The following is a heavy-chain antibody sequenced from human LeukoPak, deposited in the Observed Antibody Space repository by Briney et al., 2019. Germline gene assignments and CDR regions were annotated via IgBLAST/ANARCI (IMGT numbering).Heavy chain of an antibody. V-gene: IGHV1-18*01. CDR3: AXXXFXGATGGSDKQPYQDAFDI. Sequence: GASVKVSCKASGYTFTSYGISWVRQAPGQGLEWMGWISAYNGNTNYAQKLQGRVTMTTDTSTSTAYMELRSLRSDDTAVYYCAXXXFXGATGGSDKQPYQDAFDIWGQGTMVTVSS. CDR1: GYTFTSYG. CDR2: ISAYNGNT. J-gene: IGHJ3*02. D-gene: IGHD1-26*01.